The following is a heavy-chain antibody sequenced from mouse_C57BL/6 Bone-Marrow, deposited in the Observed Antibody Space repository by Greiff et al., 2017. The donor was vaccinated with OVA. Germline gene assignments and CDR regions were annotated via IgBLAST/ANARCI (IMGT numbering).Heavy chain of an antibody. Sequence: QVQLKQPGAELVRPGSSVKLSCKASGYTFTSYWMDWVKQRPGQGLEWIGNIYPSDSETHYNQKFKDKATLTVDKSSSTAYMQLSSLTSEDSAVYYCARFLYDYVPYWGQGTTLTVSS. CDR2: IYPSDSET. J-gene: IGHJ2*01. CDR3: ARFLYDYVPY. V-gene: IGHV1-61*01. D-gene: IGHD2-4*01. CDR1: GYTFTSYW.